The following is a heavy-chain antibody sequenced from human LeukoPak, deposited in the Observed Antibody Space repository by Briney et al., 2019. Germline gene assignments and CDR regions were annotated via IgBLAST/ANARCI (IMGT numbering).Heavy chain of an antibody. Sequence: GGSLRLSCAASGFTLSRYSMNWVRQVPGKGLEWVSSISSSSRYKYYADSVKGRFTISRDNARNSVYLQMNSLRAEDTAVYYCARDGDVLRFVWFDSWGQGTLVTVSS. CDR2: ISSSSRYK. D-gene: IGHD3-3*01. CDR3: ARDGDVLRFVWFDS. V-gene: IGHV3-21*01. CDR1: GFTLSRYS. J-gene: IGHJ5*01.